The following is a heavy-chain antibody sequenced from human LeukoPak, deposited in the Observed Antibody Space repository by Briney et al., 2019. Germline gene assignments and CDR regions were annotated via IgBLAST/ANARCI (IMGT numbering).Heavy chain of an antibody. V-gene: IGHV4-34*01. CDR1: GGSFSGYY. D-gene: IGHD6-19*01. CDR3: TRNVRAGGWYPDF. CDR2: INHSGST. J-gene: IGHJ4*02. Sequence: PSETLSLTCAVYGGSFSGYYWSWIRQPPGKGLEWIGEINHSGSTNYNPSLKSRATISVDTSKNQVSLELSSVTATDTAVYYCTRNVRAGGWYPDFWGQGTLVTVSS.